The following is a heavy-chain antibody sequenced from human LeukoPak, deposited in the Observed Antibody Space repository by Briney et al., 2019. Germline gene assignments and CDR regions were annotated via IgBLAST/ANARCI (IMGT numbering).Heavy chain of an antibody. CDR2: ISYDGSNK. J-gene: IGHJ3*02. Sequence: PGGSLRLSCAASGFTFSSYGMHWVRQAPGKGLEWVAVISYDGSNKYYADSVKGRFTISRDNSKNTLYLQMNSLRAEDTAVYYCASFLAAQWLVPSNAFDIWGQGTMVTVSS. CDR1: GFTFSSYG. CDR3: ASFLAAQWLVPSNAFDI. D-gene: IGHD6-19*01. V-gene: IGHV3-30*03.